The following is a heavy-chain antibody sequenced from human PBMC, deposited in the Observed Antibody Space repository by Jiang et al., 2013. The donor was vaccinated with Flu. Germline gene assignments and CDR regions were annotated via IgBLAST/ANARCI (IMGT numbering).Heavy chain of an antibody. CDR2: INQSGST. J-gene: IGHJ1*01. D-gene: IGHD6-6*01. V-gene: IGHV4-34*01. CDR3: ARGGTAARLQH. Sequence: KPSRPCPSPALSMWVSSGYFWSWIRQPPGKGLEWIGEINQSGSTNYNPSLKSRVTISLDRSKNQFSLKLNSVTAADTAVYYCARGGTAARLQHWGQGTLVTVSS. CDR1: WVSSGYF.